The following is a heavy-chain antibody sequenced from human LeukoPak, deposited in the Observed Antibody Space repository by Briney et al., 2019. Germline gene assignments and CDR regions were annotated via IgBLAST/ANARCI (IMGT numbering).Heavy chain of an antibody. CDR2: IYYSGST. CDR1: GGSISSSSYY. V-gene: IGHV4-39*07. J-gene: IGHJ4*02. D-gene: IGHD5-18*01. Sequence: SETLSLTCTVSGGSISSSSYYWGWIRQPPGKGLEWIGSIYYSGSTYYNPSLKSRVTISVDTSKNQFSLKLSSVTAADTAVYYCARDIGYSYGYAYWGQGTLVTVSS. CDR3: ARDIGYSYGYAY.